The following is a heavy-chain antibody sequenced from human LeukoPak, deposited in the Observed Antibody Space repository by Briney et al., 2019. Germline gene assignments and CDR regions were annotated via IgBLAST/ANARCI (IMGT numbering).Heavy chain of an antibody. CDR2: IRQDGSEK. CDR3: ARDKRRDYFDY. Sequence: GGSLRLSCAASGFTFSSYWMSWVRQAPGKGLEWVANIRQDGSEKYYVDSVKGRFTISRDNAKNSLYLQMNSLRAEDTAVYYCARDKRRDYFDYWGQGTLVTVSS. J-gene: IGHJ4*02. D-gene: IGHD5-24*01. CDR1: GFTFSSYW. V-gene: IGHV3-7*01.